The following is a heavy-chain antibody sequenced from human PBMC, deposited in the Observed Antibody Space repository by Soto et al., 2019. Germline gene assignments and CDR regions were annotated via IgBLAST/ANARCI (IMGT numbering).Heavy chain of an antibody. Sequence: EVQLVESGGGLVQAGESLRLSCAASGFIFSNYWMTWVRQAPGKGLEWVANIKQDGSEEYYVDSVKGRFTISRDNAKNSLYLHMNSLRAEDTAVYYCARGYYDSSGYCYAFDIWGQGTMVTVSS. D-gene: IGHD3-22*01. CDR3: ARGYYDSSGYCYAFDI. V-gene: IGHV3-7*04. J-gene: IGHJ3*02. CDR2: IKQDGSEE. CDR1: GFIFSNYW.